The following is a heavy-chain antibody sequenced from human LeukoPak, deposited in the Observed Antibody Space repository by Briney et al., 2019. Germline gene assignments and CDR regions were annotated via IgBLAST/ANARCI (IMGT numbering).Heavy chain of an antibody. CDR1: GFTFSNYR. J-gene: IGHJ4*02. D-gene: IGHD5-24*01. CDR3: AKDRAWLQFDY. Sequence: GGSLRLSCAASGFTFSNYRMSWVRQAPGKGLEWVADIKKDGSDKYHVDSVKGRFTISRDNAKNSLYLQMNSLRAEDTAVYYCAKDRAWLQFDYWGQGTLVTVSS. CDR2: IKKDGSDK. V-gene: IGHV3-7*04.